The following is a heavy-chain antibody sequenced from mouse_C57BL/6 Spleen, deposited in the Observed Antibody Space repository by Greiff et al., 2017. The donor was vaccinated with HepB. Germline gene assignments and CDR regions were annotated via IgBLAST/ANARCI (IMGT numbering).Heavy chain of an antibody. CDR3: ARRGDYGKAFYYFDY. J-gene: IGHJ2*01. CDR2: IYPGGGYT. D-gene: IGHD2-4*01. V-gene: IGHV1-63*01. CDR1: GYTFTNYW. Sequence: QVQLQQSGAELVRPGTSVKMSCKASGYTFTNYWLGWAKQRPGHGLAWIGDIYPGGGYTNYNEKFKGKATLTADNSSSTAYMQFRNLTSEDSAIYDWARRGDYGKAFYYFDYWGQGTTLTVSS.